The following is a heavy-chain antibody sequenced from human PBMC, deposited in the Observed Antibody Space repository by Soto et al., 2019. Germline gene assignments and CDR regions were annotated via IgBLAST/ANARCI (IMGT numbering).Heavy chain of an antibody. CDR1: GFTVSSNY. D-gene: IGHD1-1*01. J-gene: IGHJ4*02. V-gene: IGHV3-53*02. CDR2: IYSGGNT. CDR3: AGATGRY. Sequence: EVQLVETGGGLIQPGGSLRLSCTASGFTVSSNYMTWVRQAPGKGLEWVSVIYSGGNTYYADSVKGRFTSSRDKSKNTLYLQRNSLRAEDTAVYYCAGATGRYWGQGTLVTVSS.